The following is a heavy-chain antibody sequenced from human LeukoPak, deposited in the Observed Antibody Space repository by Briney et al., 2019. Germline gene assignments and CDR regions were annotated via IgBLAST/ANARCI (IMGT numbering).Heavy chain of an antibody. V-gene: IGHV3-23*01. Sequence: PGGSLRLSCAASGVTFSSYAMSWVRQAPGKGLEWVSAISGSGGSTYYADSVKGRFTISRDNSKNTLYLQMNSLRAEDTAVYYCAKDSTYYYDSSGSAIWDYWGQGTLVTVSS. J-gene: IGHJ4*02. D-gene: IGHD3-22*01. CDR2: ISGSGGST. CDR1: GVTFSSYA. CDR3: AKDSTYYYDSSGSAIWDY.